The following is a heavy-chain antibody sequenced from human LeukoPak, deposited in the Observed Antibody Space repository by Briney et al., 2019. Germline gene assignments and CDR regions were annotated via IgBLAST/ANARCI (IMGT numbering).Heavy chain of an antibody. Sequence: GSSVKVSCKASGGTFSSYAISWVRQAPGQGLEWMGRIIPILGIANYAQKFQGRVTITADKSTSTAYMELSSLRSEDTAVYYCARDLYYGGNSGFLFFGYWGQGTLVTVSS. CDR3: ARDLYYGGNSGFLFFGY. J-gene: IGHJ4*02. CDR1: GGTFSSYA. D-gene: IGHD4-23*01. CDR2: IIPILGIA. V-gene: IGHV1-69*04.